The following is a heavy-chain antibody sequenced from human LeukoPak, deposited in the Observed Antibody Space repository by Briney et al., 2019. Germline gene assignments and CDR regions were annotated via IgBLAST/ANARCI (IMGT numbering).Heavy chain of an antibody. J-gene: IGHJ4*02. Sequence: SETLSLTCTVSGGSISSSSYYWGWIRQPPGKGLEWIGSIYYSGSTYYNPSLKSRVTISVDTSKNQFSLKLSSVTAADTAVYYCARQSYYYDSSGYTDYWGQGTLVTVSS. CDR2: IYYSGST. CDR1: GGSISSSSYY. D-gene: IGHD3-22*01. CDR3: ARQSYYYDSSGYTDY. V-gene: IGHV4-39*01.